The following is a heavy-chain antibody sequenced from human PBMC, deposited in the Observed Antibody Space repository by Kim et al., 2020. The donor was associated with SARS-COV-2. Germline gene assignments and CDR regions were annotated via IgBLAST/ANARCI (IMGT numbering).Heavy chain of an antibody. CDR3: AKDTCSSGCPIDY. Sequence: AASVKGRVTISRDNSKNTLYLQMNSLRAEDTAVYYCAKDTCSSGCPIDYWGQGTLVTVSS. V-gene: IGHV3-30*02. J-gene: IGHJ4*02. D-gene: IGHD6-19*01.